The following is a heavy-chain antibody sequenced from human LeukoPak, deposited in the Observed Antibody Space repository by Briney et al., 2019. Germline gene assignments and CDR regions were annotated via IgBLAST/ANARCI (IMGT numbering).Heavy chain of an antibody. V-gene: IGHV3-23*01. Sequence: GGSLRLSCAASGFTFSSYAMSWVRQAPGKGLEWVSSITSSGAATYYADSVKGRFTISRDNSDNTLYLQMNSLRAEDTAVCYCAKDRPNYYGSNGHYYKLNGDCWGQGTLVTVSS. CDR3: AKDRPNYYGSNGHYYKLNGDC. D-gene: IGHD3-22*01. J-gene: IGHJ4*02. CDR2: ITSSGAAT. CDR1: GFTFSSYA.